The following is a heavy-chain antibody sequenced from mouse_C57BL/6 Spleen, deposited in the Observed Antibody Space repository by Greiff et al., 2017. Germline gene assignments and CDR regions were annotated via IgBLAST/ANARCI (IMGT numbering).Heavy chain of an antibody. CDR2: INPSTGGT. Sequence: VQLQQSGPELVKPGASVKISCKASGYSFTGYYMNWVKQSPEKSLEWIGEINPSTGGTTYNQKFKAKATLTVDTSSNTAYMQLNSLTSEDSAVYYGASVTVDPWFAYWGQVTLVTVSA. D-gene: IGHD1-1*01. J-gene: IGHJ3*01. CDR3: ASVTVDPWFAY. CDR1: GYSFTGYY. V-gene: IGHV1-42*01.